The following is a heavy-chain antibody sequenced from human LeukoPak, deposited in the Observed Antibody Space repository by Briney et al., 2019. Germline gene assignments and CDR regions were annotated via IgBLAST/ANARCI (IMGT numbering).Heavy chain of an antibody. CDR3: ARKYYDFWSGSHYYMDV. CDR1: GFTFSSYW. J-gene: IGHJ6*03. CDR2: IKQDGSEK. D-gene: IGHD3-3*01. Sequence: PGGSLRLSCAASGFTFSSYWMSWVRQAPGKGLEWVANIKQDGSEKYYVDSVKGRFTISRDNAKNSLYLQMNSLRAEDTAVYYRARKYYDFWSGSHYYMDVWGKGTTVTVSS. V-gene: IGHV3-7*01.